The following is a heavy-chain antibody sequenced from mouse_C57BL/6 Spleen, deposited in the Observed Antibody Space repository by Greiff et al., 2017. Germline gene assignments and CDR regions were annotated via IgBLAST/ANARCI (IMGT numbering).Heavy chain of an antibody. D-gene: IGHD4-1*01. J-gene: IGHJ1*03. V-gene: IGHV1-76*01. CDR1: GYTFTDYY. CDR3: ARSNWDLGYFDV. Sequence: QVQLKQSGAELVRPGASVKLSCKASGYTFTDYYINWVKQRPGQGLEWIARIYPGSGNTYYNEKFKGKATLTAEKSSSTAYMQLSSLTSEDSAVYFCARSNWDLGYFDVWGTGTTVTVSS. CDR2: IYPGSGNT.